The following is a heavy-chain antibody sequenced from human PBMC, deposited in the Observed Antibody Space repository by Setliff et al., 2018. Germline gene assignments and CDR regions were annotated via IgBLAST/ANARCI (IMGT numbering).Heavy chain of an antibody. D-gene: IGHD2-8*02. Sequence: SLTCAVYGGSFRGFYWTWIRQPPGKGLEWIGEINHSGSSVYNPSLESRVSISVDTSKNQISLNLNSVTVADTAVYYCARQIRPGIALTGGLDYWGQGALVTVSS. V-gene: IGHV4-34*01. CDR2: INHSGSS. J-gene: IGHJ4*02. CDR1: GGSFRGFY. CDR3: ARQIRPGIALTGGLDY.